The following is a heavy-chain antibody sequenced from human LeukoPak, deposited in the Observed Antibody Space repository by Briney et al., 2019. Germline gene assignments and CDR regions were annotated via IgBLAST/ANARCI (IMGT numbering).Heavy chain of an antibody. CDR2: IYYSGCT. CDR3: ARTAGLESIFGVVTGYYFDY. Sequence: PSETLSLTCTVSGGSISSYYWSWIRQPPGKGLEWIGYIYYSGCTNYNPSLKSRVTISVDTSKNQFSLKLSSVTAADTAVYYCARTAGLESIFGVVTGYYFDYWGQGTLVTVSS. D-gene: IGHD3-3*01. CDR1: GGSISSYY. J-gene: IGHJ4*02. V-gene: IGHV4-59*01.